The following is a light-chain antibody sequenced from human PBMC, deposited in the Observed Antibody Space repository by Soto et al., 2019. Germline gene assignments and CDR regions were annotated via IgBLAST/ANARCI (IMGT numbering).Light chain of an antibody. CDR2: DVS. Sequence: EIVLMQSPCTLSLSPGERATLSCRASQSVRSSFFAWYQQKPGQAPRLLIYDVSVRTTGIPDRFSGSGSGTDFTLTINRLEPEDFAVYYCQQYENSVMYTFG. V-gene: IGKV3-20*01. J-gene: IGKJ2*01. CDR1: QSVRSSF. CDR3: QQYENSVMYT.